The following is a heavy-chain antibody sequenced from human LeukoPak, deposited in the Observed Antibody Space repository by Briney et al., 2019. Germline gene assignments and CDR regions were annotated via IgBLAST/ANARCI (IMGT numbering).Heavy chain of an antibody. D-gene: IGHD3-16*01. CDR3: ARGGKYYDYVWGSYIFDY. CDR1: GDPMSRYY. J-gene: IGHJ4*02. V-gene: IGHV4-59*01. Sequence: PSETLSLTCTVSGDPMSRYYWSWIRQPRGKGLEWIGDIYYSGSTNYNPSLKSRVTMSVDTSKNKFSLNLSSVTAADTAVYYCARGGKYYDYVWGSYIFDYWGQGTLVTVSS. CDR2: IYYSGST.